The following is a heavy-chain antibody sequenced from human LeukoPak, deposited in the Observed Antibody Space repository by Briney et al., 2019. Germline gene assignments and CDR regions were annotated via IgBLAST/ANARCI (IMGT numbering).Heavy chain of an antibody. J-gene: IGHJ6*03. V-gene: IGHV4-61*05. D-gene: IGHD5-12*01. CDR1: GGSITSISYY. CDR3: ARSFSGYDLAYYYYMDV. Sequence: PSETLSLTCTVSGGSITSISYYWGWIRQPPGKGLEWIGYIYYSGSTNYNPSLTSRATISIDTSKNQFSLKLSSVTAADTAVYYCARSFSGYDLAYYYYMDVWGKGTTVTVSS. CDR2: IYYSGST.